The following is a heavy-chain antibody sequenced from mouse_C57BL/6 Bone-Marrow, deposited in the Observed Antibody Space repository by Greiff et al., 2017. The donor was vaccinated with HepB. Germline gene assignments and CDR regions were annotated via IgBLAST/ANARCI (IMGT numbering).Heavy chain of an antibody. CDR2: IYPRSGNT. CDR1: GYTFTSYG. J-gene: IGHJ4*01. CDR3: AFYYSNYYYAMDY. D-gene: IGHD2-5*01. Sequence: QMQLKQSGAELARPGASVKLSCKASGYTFTSYGISWVKQRTGQGLEWIGEIYPRSGNTYYNEKFKGKATLTADKSSSTAYMELRSLTSEDSAVYFCAFYYSNYYYAMDYWGQGTSVTVSS. V-gene: IGHV1-81*01.